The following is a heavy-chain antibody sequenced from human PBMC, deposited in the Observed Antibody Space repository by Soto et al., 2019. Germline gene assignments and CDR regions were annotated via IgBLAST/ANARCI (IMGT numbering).Heavy chain of an antibody. CDR1: GGSISSSSYY. CDR3: ARHAGYYYGMDV. J-gene: IGHJ6*02. CDR2: TYYSGST. Sequence: PSETLSLTCTVSGGSISSSSYYWGWIRQPPGKGLEWIGSTYYSGSTYYNPSLKSRVTISVDTSKNQFSLKLSSVTAADTAVYYCARHAGYYYGMDVWGQGTTVTVSS. V-gene: IGHV4-39*01.